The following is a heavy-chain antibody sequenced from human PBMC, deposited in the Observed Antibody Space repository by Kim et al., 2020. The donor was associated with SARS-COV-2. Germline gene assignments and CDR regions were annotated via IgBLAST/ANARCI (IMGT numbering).Heavy chain of an antibody. J-gene: IGHJ4*02. V-gene: IGHV3-23*01. CDR2: ISGSGGST. D-gene: IGHD3-10*01. CDR1: GFTFSSYA. CDR3: AKDLIRYYYGSGSYYMPPSSRTVTDY. Sequence: GGSLRLSCAASGFTFSSYAMSWVRQAPGKGLEWVSAISGSGGSTYYADSVKGRFTISRDNSKNTLYLQMNSLRAEDTAVYYCAKDLIRYYYGSGSYYMPPSSRTVTDYWGQGTLVTVSS.